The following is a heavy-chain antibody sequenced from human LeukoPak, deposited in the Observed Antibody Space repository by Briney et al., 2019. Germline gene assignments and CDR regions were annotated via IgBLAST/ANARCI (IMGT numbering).Heavy chain of an antibody. CDR3: ARDPTSAGWFDP. CDR1: GFTFSSYG. J-gene: IGHJ5*02. CDR2: IWYDGSNK. V-gene: IGHV3-33*01. D-gene: IGHD2-2*01. Sequence: PGRSLRLSCAASGFTFSSYGMHWVRQAPGKGLEWVAVIWYDGSNKYYADSVKGRFTISRDNSKNTLYLQMNSLRAEDTAVYYCARDPTSAGWFDPWGQGTLVTVSS.